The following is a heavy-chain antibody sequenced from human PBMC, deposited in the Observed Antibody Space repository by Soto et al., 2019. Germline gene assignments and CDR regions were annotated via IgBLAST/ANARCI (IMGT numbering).Heavy chain of an antibody. CDR3: ARADTAMVFDY. CDR1: GGYISDYY. CDR2: ILYSGST. V-gene: IGHV4-59*01. Sequence: SETLSLTCTVPGGYISDYYLSWIRQSPGKGLEWIGYILYSGSTNYDPSLKSRVTISVDTSKNQFSLKLSSVTAADTAVYYCARADTAMVFDYWGQGTLVTVSS. D-gene: IGHD5-18*01. J-gene: IGHJ4*02.